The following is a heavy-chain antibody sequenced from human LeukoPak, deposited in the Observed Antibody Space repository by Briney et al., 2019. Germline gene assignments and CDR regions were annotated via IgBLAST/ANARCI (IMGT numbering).Heavy chain of an antibody. Sequence: SETLSLTCTVSGGSISSSNFYWGWIRQPPGQGLGWIGSIYYSGSTYYNPSLKSRVTISVDTSKNQFSLKLSSVTAADTAVYYCGIGYGSGSSLDYWGQGTLVTVSS. CDR1: GGSISSSNFY. V-gene: IGHV4-39*01. CDR3: GIGYGSGSSLDY. J-gene: IGHJ4*02. CDR2: IYYSGST. D-gene: IGHD3-10*01.